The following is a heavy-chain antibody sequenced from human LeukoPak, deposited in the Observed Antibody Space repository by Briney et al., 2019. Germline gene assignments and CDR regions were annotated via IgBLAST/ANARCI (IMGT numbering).Heavy chain of an antibody. CDR3: ARDHHSNTPDYYYYYYGMDV. D-gene: IGHD4-11*01. CDR2: ISSSGSTI. Sequence: PGGSLRLSCAASGFTFSDYYMSWIRQAPGKGLEWVSYISSSGSTIYYADSVKGRFTISRDNAKNSLYLQLNSLRAEDTAVYYCARDHHSNTPDYYYYYYGMDVWGQGTTVTVSS. J-gene: IGHJ6*02. CDR1: GFTFSDYY. V-gene: IGHV3-11*01.